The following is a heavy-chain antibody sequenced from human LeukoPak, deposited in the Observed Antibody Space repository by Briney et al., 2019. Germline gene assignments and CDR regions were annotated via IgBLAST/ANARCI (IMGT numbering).Heavy chain of an antibody. V-gene: IGHV1-69*05. CDR1: GGTFSSYA. Sequence: SVKVSCKASGGTFSSYAISWVRQAPGQGLEWMGGIIPIFGTANYAQKFQGRVTIPTDESTSTAYMELSSLRSEDTAVYYCARGVPALKWLRFDYWGQGTLVTVSS. D-gene: IGHD5-12*01. CDR2: IIPIFGTA. J-gene: IGHJ4*02. CDR3: ARGVPALKWLRFDY.